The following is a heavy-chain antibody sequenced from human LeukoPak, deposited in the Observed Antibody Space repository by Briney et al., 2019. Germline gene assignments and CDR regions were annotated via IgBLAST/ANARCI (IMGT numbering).Heavy chain of an antibody. Sequence: SVKVSCKASGGTFSSYTISWVRQAPGQGLEWMGMIIPILGIANYAQKFQGRVTITADKTTSTAYMEPSSLKSEDTAVYYCARDPAGDYGVDWGQGTLVTVSS. CDR2: IIPILGIA. CDR1: GGTFSSYT. V-gene: IGHV1-69*04. D-gene: IGHD4-17*01. CDR3: ARDPAGDYGVD. J-gene: IGHJ4*02.